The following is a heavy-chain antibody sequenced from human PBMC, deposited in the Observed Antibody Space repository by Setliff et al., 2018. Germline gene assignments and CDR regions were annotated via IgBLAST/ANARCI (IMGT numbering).Heavy chain of an antibody. CDR3: AGDKPLQHNYNFWSGYCPY. CDR2: ISYDGINK. CDR1: GITFSSYA. J-gene: IGHJ4*02. V-gene: IGHV3-30*01. Sequence: PGESLKISCAASGITFSSYAMHRVRQAPGKGLEWVAVISYDGINKYYADSVKGRFTISRDNSKNTLYLQMNSLRPEDTAVYYCAGDKPLQHNYNFWSGYCPYWGQGTLVTVSS. D-gene: IGHD3-3*01.